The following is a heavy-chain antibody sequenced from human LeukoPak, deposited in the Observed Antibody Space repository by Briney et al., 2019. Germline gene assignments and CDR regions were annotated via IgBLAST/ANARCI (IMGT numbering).Heavy chain of an antibody. CDR2: IYYSGTT. J-gene: IGHJ4*02. V-gene: IGHV4-39*01. D-gene: IGHD6-19*01. CDR3: ARGGRSSGWYYFDY. Sequence: PSETLSLTCTVSGGSIGNTSYYWGWIRQPPGKGLEWIGNIYYSGTTYYNPSLKTRVTIYVDTSKKQFSLKLNSVTAADTAVYYCARGGRSSGWYYFDYWGQGTLVTVSS. CDR1: GGSIGNTSYY.